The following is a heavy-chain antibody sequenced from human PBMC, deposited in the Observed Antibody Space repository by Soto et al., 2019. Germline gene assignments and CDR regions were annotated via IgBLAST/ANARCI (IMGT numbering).Heavy chain of an antibody. CDR3: ARDLGVRRDSVNWFDP. D-gene: IGHD3-10*01. CDR2: ISYDGSNK. J-gene: IGHJ5*02. Sequence: QVQLVESGGGVVQPGRSLRLSCAASGFTFSSYAMHWVRQAPGKGLEWVAVISYDGSNKYYADSVKGRFTISRDNSKNTLYLQMNSLRAEDTAVYYCARDLGVRRDSVNWFDPWGQGTLVTVSS. V-gene: IGHV3-30-3*01. CDR1: GFTFSSYA.